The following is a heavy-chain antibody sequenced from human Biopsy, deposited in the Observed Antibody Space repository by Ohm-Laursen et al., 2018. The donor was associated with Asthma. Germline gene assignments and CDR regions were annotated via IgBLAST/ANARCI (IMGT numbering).Heavy chain of an antibody. Sequence: GSSVKVSCKAPGGTLSNFAISWVRQAPGQGLEWLGGIMTVFGTTNYAKKFQGRVTITADESTSTAYMEVTSLRSEDTAIYYCARCQVGYSSGWSLLLKKIYYSGMDVWGQGTAVTVSS. D-gene: IGHD6-19*01. CDR3: ARCQVGYSSGWSLLLKKIYYSGMDV. V-gene: IGHV1-69*01. CDR1: GGTLSNFA. J-gene: IGHJ6*02. CDR2: IMTVFGTT.